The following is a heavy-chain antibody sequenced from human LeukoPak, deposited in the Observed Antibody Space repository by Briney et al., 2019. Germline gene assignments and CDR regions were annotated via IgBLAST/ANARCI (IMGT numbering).Heavy chain of an antibody. D-gene: IGHD3-22*01. V-gene: IGHV5-51*01. J-gene: IGHJ3*02. CDR3: ARVKDSSGCYYYAFDI. Sequence: GESLKISCKGSGYSFTSYWIGWVRQMPGKGLEWMGIIYPGDSDTRYSPSFQGQVTISADKSISTAYLQWSSLKASDTAMYYCARVKDSSGCYYYAFDIWGQGTMVTVSS. CDR1: GYSFTSYW. CDR2: IYPGDSDT.